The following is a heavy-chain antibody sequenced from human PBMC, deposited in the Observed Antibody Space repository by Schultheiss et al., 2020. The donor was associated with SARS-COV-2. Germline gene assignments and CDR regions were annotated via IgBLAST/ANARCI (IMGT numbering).Heavy chain of an antibody. CDR2: IYYSGST. CDR1: GGSISSGGYY. Sequence: SQTLSLTCTVSGGSISSGGYYWSWIRQHPGKGLEWIGYIYYSGSTYYNPSLKSRVTISVDTSKNQFSLKLSSVTAADTAVYYCARDSTVAGTHDAFDIWGQGTKVTVSS. D-gene: IGHD6-19*01. V-gene: IGHV4-31*03. J-gene: IGHJ3*02. CDR3: ARDSTVAGTHDAFDI.